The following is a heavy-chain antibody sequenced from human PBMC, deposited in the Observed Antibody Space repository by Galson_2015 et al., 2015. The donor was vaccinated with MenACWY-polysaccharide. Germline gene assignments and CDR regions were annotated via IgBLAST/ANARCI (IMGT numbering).Heavy chain of an antibody. Sequence: LSLTCSVSDYSIRRGYFWGWIRQPPGKGLEWIASIFHSGTTYYNPSLKSRVTISVDTSKNQFSLKLSSVTAADTAVYYCARVEKYNGSFYILHWGQGTLVTVSS. CDR1: DYSIRRGYF. V-gene: IGHV4-38-2*02. CDR3: ARVEKYNGSFYILH. D-gene: IGHD1-26*01. J-gene: IGHJ4*02. CDR2: IFHSGTT.